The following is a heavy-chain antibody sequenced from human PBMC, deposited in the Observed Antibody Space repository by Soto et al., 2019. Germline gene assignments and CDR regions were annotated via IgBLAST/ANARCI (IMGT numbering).Heavy chain of an antibody. CDR1: GFTFTAYA. J-gene: IGHJ4*02. V-gene: IGHV3-30-3*01. CDR3: AGAKNSAWHDFYR. Sequence: QVQLVESGGGVVQPGRSLRLSCAASGFTFTAYAMHWVRQAPGKGLEWVSVVSYDGTYKYYAGSVKGRFTISRDNSKNTLYLQMSSLRPDDTAVYFCAGAKNSAWHDFYRWGQGTLVSVSS. CDR2: VSYDGTYK. D-gene: IGHD5-18*01.